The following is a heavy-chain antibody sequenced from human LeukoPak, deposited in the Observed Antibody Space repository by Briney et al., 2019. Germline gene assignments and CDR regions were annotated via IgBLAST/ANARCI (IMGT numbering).Heavy chain of an antibody. J-gene: IGHJ4*02. CDR2: ISDSGTST. V-gene: IGHV3-23*01. CDR3: AKDLGYEGGLSAFDY. D-gene: IGHD2-15*01. CDR1: GFTVSNNY. Sequence: GGSLRLSCAASGFTVSNNYMNWVRQAPGKGLEWVSGISDSGTSTYYADSVKGRFTISRDKSKNTLYLQMNSLRAEDTAVYYCAKDLGYEGGLSAFDYWGQGTLVTVSS.